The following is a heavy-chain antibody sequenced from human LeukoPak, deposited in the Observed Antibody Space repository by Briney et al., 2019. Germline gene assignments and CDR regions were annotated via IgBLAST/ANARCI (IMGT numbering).Heavy chain of an antibody. CDR2: FYYTGST. Sequence: SETLSLTCTVSGGSISSYDWSWVRQPPGKGLEWIGYFYYTGSTKYNPSLKSRVTISVDTSKNQISLDLSSVTAADTAVYYCASPGIVAAGTDRGFDYWGQGALVTVSS. J-gene: IGHJ4*02. D-gene: IGHD6-13*01. CDR1: GGSISSYD. V-gene: IGHV4-59*01. CDR3: ASPGIVAAGTDRGFDY.